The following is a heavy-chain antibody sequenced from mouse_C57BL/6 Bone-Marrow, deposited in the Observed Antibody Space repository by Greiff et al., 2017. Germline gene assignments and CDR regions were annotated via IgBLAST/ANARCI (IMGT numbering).Heavy chain of an antibody. J-gene: IGHJ3*01. V-gene: IGHV1-62-2*01. D-gene: IGHD2-1*01. CDR2: FYPGSGSI. CDR3: ARHEEGIYYGNYDWFAY. Sequence: QVQLQQSGAELVKPGASVKLSCKASGYTFTEYTIHWVKQRSGQGLEWIGWFYPGSGSIKDNEKFKDKATLTADKSSSTVYMELSRLTSEDSAVYFCARHEEGIYYGNYDWFAYWGQGTLVTVSA. CDR1: GYTFTEYT.